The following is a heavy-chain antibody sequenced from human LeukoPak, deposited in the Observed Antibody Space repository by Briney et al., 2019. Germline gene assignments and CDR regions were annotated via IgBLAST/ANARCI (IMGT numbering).Heavy chain of an antibody. D-gene: IGHD1-1*01. CDR1: GFTFTSSA. J-gene: IGHJ3*02. Sequence: SVKVSCKASGFTFTSSAMQWVRQARGQRLEWIGWIVVGSGNTNYAQKFQERVTITRDMSTSTAYMELSSLRSEDTDVYYCAAVERGXXGXXAAXXIWGQGTMVTVSS. CDR2: IVVGSGNT. V-gene: IGHV1-58*02. CDR3: AAVERGXXGXXAAXXI.